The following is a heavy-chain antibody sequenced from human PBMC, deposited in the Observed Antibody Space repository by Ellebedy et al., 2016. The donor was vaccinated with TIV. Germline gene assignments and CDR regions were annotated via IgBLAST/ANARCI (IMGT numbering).Heavy chain of an antibody. CDR1: GFTYNQYG. V-gene: IGHV3-30*03. Sequence: GESLKISCSASGFTYNQYGMHWVRQAPGKGLEWVAVISDDGRKDYYSESAKGRFTISLDNSKNTLLLLMNSMRSEETAMYYCARDKVGRYYGSGSYTDHWGQGTLVVVSS. J-gene: IGHJ4*02. CDR2: ISDDGRKD. D-gene: IGHD3-10*01. CDR3: ARDKVGRYYGSGSYTDH.